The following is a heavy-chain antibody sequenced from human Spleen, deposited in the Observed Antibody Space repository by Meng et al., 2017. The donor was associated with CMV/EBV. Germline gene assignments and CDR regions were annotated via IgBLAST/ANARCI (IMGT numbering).Heavy chain of an antibody. J-gene: IGHJ6*02. CDR3: VRETKWGDYYYGIDV. Sequence: GESLKISCAASGFTFSGYWMSWVRQAPGKGLEWVAHIKQDGSETNYVDSVKGRLIISRDNAKSSLYLQMNSLRVEDTAVYYCVRETKWGDYYYGIDVWGQGTTVTVSS. CDR1: GFTFSGYW. D-gene: IGHD7-27*01. V-gene: IGHV3-7*01. CDR2: IKQDGSET.